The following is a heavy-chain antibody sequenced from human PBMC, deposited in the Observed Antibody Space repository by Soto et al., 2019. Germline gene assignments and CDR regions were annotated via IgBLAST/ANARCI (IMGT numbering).Heavy chain of an antibody. J-gene: IGHJ4*02. Sequence: GESLKISCRVSGYTFTNYWIAWVRQMPGKGLEWMGIIYPGDSDTRYSPSFQGQVTISVDKSINTASLQWSSLKASDSAMYYCARVWEMATVEACDYWGQGTLVTVSS. CDR2: IYPGDSDT. CDR3: ARVWEMATVEACDY. D-gene: IGHD1-26*01. V-gene: IGHV5-51*01. CDR1: GYTFTNYW.